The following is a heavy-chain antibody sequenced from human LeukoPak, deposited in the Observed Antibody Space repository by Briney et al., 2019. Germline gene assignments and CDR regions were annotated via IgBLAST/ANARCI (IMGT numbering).Heavy chain of an antibody. V-gene: IGHV1-69*05. Sequence: ASVKVSCKASGGTFSSYAISWVRQAPDQRLEWRGGSIPIFGRANYAQKFQRRGTNTTDESTSTAYMELSSLRSGDTAVYYCATGLYCSRTSCYELDPWGEGTLVTVSS. CDR3: ATGLYCSRTSCYELDP. J-gene: IGHJ5*02. CDR1: GGTFSSYA. CDR2: SIPIFGRA. D-gene: IGHD2-2*01.